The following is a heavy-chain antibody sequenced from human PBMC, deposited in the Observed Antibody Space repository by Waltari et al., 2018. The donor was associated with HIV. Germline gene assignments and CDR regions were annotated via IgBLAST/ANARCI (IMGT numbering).Heavy chain of an antibody. CDR2: INNGGGT. D-gene: IGHD1-1*01. CDR1: GGSFSGNF. Sequence: QEQLQQWGAGLLRPSETLSLTCAVYGGSFSGNFWSWIRQSPGKGLEWIAEINNGGGTNYKPSLKNQVSISIDAAKSQFSLKLTSVTAPDTAVYYCARLNITATGTKFESWGQGTLVTVSS. V-gene: IGHV4-34*01. J-gene: IGHJ5*01. CDR3: ARLNITATGTKFES.